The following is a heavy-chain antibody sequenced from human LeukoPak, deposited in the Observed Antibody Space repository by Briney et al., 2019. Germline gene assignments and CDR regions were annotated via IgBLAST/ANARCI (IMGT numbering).Heavy chain of an antibody. Sequence: SGGSPRLSCAASGFTFINAWMAWVRQAPGKGLEWVGRIKAKAHGGTIEYAAPVKGRFTISRDDSKNTLYLQMNSLKTEDTAVYYCTTDGVGVEGATYDNWGQGTLVSVSS. D-gene: IGHD1-26*01. J-gene: IGHJ4*02. CDR1: GFTFINAW. CDR3: TTDGVGVEGATYDN. V-gene: IGHV3-15*01. CDR2: IKAKAHGGTI.